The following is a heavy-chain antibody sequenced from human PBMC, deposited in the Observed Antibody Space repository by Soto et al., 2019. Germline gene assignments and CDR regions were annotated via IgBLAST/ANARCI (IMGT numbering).Heavy chain of an antibody. Sequence: QVQLVESGGGVVQPGRSLRLSCAASGFTFSSYGMHWVRQAPGKGLEWVAVISYDGSNKYYADSVKGRFTISRDNSKNTLYLQMNSLRAEDTAVYYCAKDVTTVTRGDDAFDIWGQGTMDTVSS. V-gene: IGHV3-30*18. D-gene: IGHD4-17*01. CDR2: ISYDGSNK. J-gene: IGHJ3*02. CDR1: GFTFSSYG. CDR3: AKDVTTVTRGDDAFDI.